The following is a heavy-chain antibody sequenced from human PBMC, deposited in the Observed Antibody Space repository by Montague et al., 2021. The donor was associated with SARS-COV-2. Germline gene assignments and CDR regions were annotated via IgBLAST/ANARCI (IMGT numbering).Heavy chain of an antibody. CDR1: GGSISTYY. CDR2: IYTNETT. J-gene: IGHJ5*02. V-gene: IGHV4-4*07. D-gene: IGHD3-10*01. CDR3: ARTFWGSWFGESWVGP. Sequence: SETLSLTCTVSGGSISTYYWSWIRQPAGKGLEWIGRIYTNETTNYNPSLKSRATMSVNTSKNQFSLKLTSVTAADTAVYYCARTFWGSWFGESWVGPWGQGTLVTVSS.